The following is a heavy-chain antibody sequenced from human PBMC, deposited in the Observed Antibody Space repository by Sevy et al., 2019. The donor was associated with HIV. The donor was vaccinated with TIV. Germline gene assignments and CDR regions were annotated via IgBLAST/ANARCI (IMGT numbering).Heavy chain of an antibody. CDR3: ARGDDSSGYYYEGGAFDI. CDR2: IYLSGST. D-gene: IGHD3-22*01. Sequence: SETLSLTCAVSGGSISSGGYSWSWIRQPPGKGLEWIGYIYLSGSTYYNPSLKSRVTISVDRSKNQFSLKLSSVTAADTAVYYCARGDDSSGYYYEGGAFDIWGQGTMVTVSS. CDR1: GGSISSGGYS. J-gene: IGHJ3*02. V-gene: IGHV4-30-2*01.